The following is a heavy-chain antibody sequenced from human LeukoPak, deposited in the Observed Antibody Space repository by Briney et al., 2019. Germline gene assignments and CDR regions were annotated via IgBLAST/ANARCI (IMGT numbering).Heavy chain of an antibody. CDR2: IYYSGRT. CDR3: ARVYGDYPSYFDL. V-gene: IGHV4-31*03. J-gene: IGHJ4*02. Sequence: TMSLTCTVSGDSIRSGGYYWGWIRQHPGKGLEWIGYIYYSGRTYYNTSLQSRFTISVDTSKNQFSLKLSSVTAADTAVYYCARVYGDYPSYFDLWGQGTLVTVSS. CDR1: GDSIRSGGYY. D-gene: IGHD4-17*01.